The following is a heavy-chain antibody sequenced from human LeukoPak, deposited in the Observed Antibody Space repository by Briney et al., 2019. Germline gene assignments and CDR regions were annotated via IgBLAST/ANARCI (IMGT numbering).Heavy chain of an antibody. V-gene: IGHV5-51*01. CDR1: EYSFATYW. CDR2: IFPGDSDT. Sequence: KSGESLKISCKGSEYSFATYWIGWVRQMPGQGLEWMGIIFPGDSDTRYSPSFQGQVTISADKSISTAYLQWSSLKASDTAIYYCASEYCSGGNCYFGYWGQGTLVTVSS. CDR3: ASEYCSGGNCYFGY. J-gene: IGHJ4*02. D-gene: IGHD2-15*01.